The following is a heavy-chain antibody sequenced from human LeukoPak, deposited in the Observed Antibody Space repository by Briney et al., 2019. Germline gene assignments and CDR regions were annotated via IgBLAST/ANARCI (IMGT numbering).Heavy chain of an antibody. CDR3: ARVYYDFWSGNYYMDV. CDR1: GYTFNTYD. D-gene: IGHD3-3*01. J-gene: IGHJ6*03. Sequence: ASVRVSCKASGYTFNTYDINWVRQATGQGLEWMGWMNPNSGNTGYAQKFQGRVTITRNTSISTAYMELSSLRSGDTAVYYCARVYYDFWSGNYYMDVWGKGTTVTVSS. V-gene: IGHV1-8*03. CDR2: MNPNSGNT.